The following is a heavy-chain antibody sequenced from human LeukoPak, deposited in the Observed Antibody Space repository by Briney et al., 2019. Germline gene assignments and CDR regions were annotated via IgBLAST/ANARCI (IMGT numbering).Heavy chain of an antibody. J-gene: IGHJ4*02. V-gene: IGHV3-30*18. CDR3: AKLGDSSGVFYY. Sequence: GRSLRLSCAASGFTFNTYGMHWVRQAPGKGLEWVAVIPYDGSNKYYADSVKGRFTISRDNSKNTLYLQMNSLRAEDTAVYYCAKLGDSSGVFYYWGQGTLVTVSS. CDR1: GFTFNTYG. D-gene: IGHD5-12*01. CDR2: IPYDGSNK.